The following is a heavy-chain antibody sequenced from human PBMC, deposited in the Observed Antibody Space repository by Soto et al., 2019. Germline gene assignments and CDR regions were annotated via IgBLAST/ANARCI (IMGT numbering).Heavy chain of an antibody. J-gene: IGHJ4*02. CDR1: GFTFSSYW. Sequence: EVQLVESGGGLVQPGGSLRVSCAASGFTFSSYWMHWVRQAPGKGLVWVSRMNTDGSSTSYADSVKGRFTISRDNAKNTLYLQMNSLRDEDTAVYYSARALSPNFDYWGQGTLVTVSS. CDR2: MNTDGSST. V-gene: IGHV3-74*01. CDR3: ARALSPNFDY.